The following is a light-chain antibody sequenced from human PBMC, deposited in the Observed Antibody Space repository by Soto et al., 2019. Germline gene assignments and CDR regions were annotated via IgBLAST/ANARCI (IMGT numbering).Light chain of an antibody. CDR1: QSISSGY. J-gene: IGKJ1*01. CDR2: GAS. V-gene: IGKV3-20*01. CDR3: QQYHIWPPWT. Sequence: EVVLTQSPGTLSLSPGERATLSCGASQSISSGYLAWYQQKPGQAPRLLIYGASSRATGIPDRFSGSGSGTEFTLTISSLQSEDFAVYYCQQYHIWPPWTSGQGTKVDI.